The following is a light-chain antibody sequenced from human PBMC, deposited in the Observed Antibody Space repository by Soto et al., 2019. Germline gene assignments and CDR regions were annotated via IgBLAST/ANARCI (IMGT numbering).Light chain of an antibody. CDR1: QSVTSSY. CDR2: GAS. J-gene: IGKJ3*01. V-gene: IGKV3-20*01. Sequence: EIVLTQSPGTLSLSPGERATLSCRASQSVTSSYLAWYQQKPGQAPRLLIYGASCRATGIPDRFSGGGSGTDFTLTISRLEPEDFAVYYCQQYDSFIFTFGPGTKVDIK. CDR3: QQYDSFIFT.